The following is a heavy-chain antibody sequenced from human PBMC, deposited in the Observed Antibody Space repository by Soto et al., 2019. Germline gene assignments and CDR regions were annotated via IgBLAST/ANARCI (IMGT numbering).Heavy chain of an antibody. CDR2: VNPANGLT. CDR1: GYIFSANS. D-gene: IGHD3-9*01. V-gene: IGHV1-3*01. J-gene: IGHJ6*02. Sequence: QVQLVQSGAEVKKPGASVKVSCKASGYIFSANSIHWVRQAPGHRLEWLGWVNPANGLTKYSQNFQGRFNITLDTSASTASMELSSLRSEDTAVYYCARIRYFALDVWGQGTTVTVSS. CDR3: ARIRYFALDV.